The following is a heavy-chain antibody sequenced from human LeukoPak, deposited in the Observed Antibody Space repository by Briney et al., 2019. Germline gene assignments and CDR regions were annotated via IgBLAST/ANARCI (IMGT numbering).Heavy chain of an antibody. CDR2: IIPIFGTA. D-gene: IGHD6-6*01. J-gene: IGHJ4*02. CDR3: ASSGVAARPRAFDY. Sequence: ASVKVSCKASGCTFSSYAISWVRQAPGQGLEWMGGIIPIFGTANYAQKFQGRVTITADESTSTAYMELSSPRSEDTAVYYCASSGVAARPRAFDYWGQGTLVTVSS. V-gene: IGHV1-69*13. CDR1: GCTFSSYA.